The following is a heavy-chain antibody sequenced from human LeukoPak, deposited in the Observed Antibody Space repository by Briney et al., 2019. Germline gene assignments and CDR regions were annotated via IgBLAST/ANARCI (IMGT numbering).Heavy chain of an antibody. V-gene: IGHV3-23*01. D-gene: IGHD3-16*01. Sequence: GRSLRLSCAASGFTFSSYAMHWVRQAPGKGLEWVSAISGSGGSTYYADSVKGRFTISRDNSKNTLYLQMNSLRAEDTAVYYCAKVGEQTVDYWGQGTLVTVSS. CDR1: GFTFSSYA. CDR3: AKVGEQTVDY. J-gene: IGHJ4*02. CDR2: ISGSGGST.